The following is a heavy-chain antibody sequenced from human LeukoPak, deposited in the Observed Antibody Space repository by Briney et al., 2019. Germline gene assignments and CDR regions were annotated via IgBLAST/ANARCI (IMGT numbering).Heavy chain of an antibody. CDR3: AKPLDSSGYKWAFDI. CDR1: GFTFSSYA. D-gene: IGHD3-22*01. Sequence: GGSLRPSCAASGFTFSSYAMSWVRQAPGKGLEWVSAISGSGGSTYYADSVKGRFTISRDNSKNTLYLQMNSLRAEDTAVYYCAKPLDSSGYKWAFDIWGQGTMVTVSS. CDR2: ISGSGGST. V-gene: IGHV3-23*01. J-gene: IGHJ3*02.